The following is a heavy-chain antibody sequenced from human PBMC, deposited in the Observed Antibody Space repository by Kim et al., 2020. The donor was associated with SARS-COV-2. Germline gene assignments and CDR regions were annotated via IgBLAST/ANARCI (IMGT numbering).Heavy chain of an antibody. D-gene: IGHD4-17*01. V-gene: IGHV4-4*02. Sequence: NYHPSLKSRVTISVDKSKNQFSLKLSSVTAADTAVYYCARVTVTTYHVDYWGQGTLVTVSS. CDR3: ARVTVTTYHVDY. J-gene: IGHJ4*02.